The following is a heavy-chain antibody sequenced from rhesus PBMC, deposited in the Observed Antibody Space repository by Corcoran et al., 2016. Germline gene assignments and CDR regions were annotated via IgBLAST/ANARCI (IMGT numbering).Heavy chain of an antibody. V-gene: IGHV3S25*01. J-gene: IGHJ4*01. CDR3: AKDQGYSCFDY. CDR1: GFTFSNYW. Sequence: EVQLVESGGGLAKPGGSLRLSCAASGFTFSNYWMNWVRQAPGKGLEWGSVSNSVGGSKYYADSVKGRFTISRDNSKNTLSLQMNSLRAEDTAVYDCAKDQGYSCFDYWGQGVLVTVSS. CDR2: SNSVGGSK. D-gene: IGHD5-24*01.